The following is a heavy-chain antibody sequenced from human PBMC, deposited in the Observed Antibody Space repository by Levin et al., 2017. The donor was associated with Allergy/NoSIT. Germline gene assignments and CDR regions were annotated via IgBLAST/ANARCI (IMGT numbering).Heavy chain of an antibody. V-gene: IGHV6-1*01. Sequence: SSETLSLTCAISGDSVSSNSAAWNWIRQSPSRGLEWLGRTYYRSKWYNDYAVSVKSRITINPDTSKNQFSLQLNSVTPEDTAVYYCARATDYGDYTSSLDYWGQGTLVTVSS. J-gene: IGHJ4*02. CDR3: ARATDYGDYTSSLDY. D-gene: IGHD4-17*01. CDR2: TYYRSKWYN. CDR1: GDSVSSNSAA.